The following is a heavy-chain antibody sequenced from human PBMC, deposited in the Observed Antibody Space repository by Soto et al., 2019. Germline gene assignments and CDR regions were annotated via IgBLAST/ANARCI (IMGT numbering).Heavy chain of an antibody. V-gene: IGHV4-4*07. CDR1: GGSISSYY. J-gene: IGHJ6*02. CDR2: IYTSGST. Sequence: SETLSLTCTVSGGSISSYYWSWIRQPAGKGLEWIGRIYTSGSTDYNPSLKSRVTMSLDTSKNQFSLKLTSVTAADTALYYCARGNCSSPNCYSFSGYYGMDVWGQGTTVTVSS. D-gene: IGHD2-2*01. CDR3: ARGNCSSPNCYSFSGYYGMDV.